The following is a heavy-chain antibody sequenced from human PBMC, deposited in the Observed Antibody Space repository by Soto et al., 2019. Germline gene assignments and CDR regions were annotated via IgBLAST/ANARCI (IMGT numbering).Heavy chain of an antibody. CDR3: ARDRAGSSWYPSWFDP. CDR1: GFTFSSHW. Sequence: PGGSLRLSCAASGFTFSSHWMSWVRQAPGKGLEWVANIKQDGSEKYYVDSVKGRFTISRDNAKNSLYLQMNSLRAEDTAVYYCARDRAGSSWYPSWFDPWGQGTLVTVSS. J-gene: IGHJ5*02. CDR2: IKQDGSEK. D-gene: IGHD6-13*01. V-gene: IGHV3-7*01.